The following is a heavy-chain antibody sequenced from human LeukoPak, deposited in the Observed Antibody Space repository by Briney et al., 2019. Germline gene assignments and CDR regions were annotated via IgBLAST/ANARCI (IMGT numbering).Heavy chain of an antibody. V-gene: IGHV3-21*01. J-gene: IGHJ2*01. CDR2: ISGSSSYI. Sequence: GGSLRLSCAASGFTFSSYWMSWVRQAPGKGLEWVSSISGSSSYIYYADSVKGRLTISRDNAKNSLYLQMNSLRAGDTAVYYCARAAYSSTWYSRYFDLWGRGTLVTVSS. CDR3: ARAAYSSTWYSRYFDL. D-gene: IGHD6-13*01. CDR1: GFTFSSYW.